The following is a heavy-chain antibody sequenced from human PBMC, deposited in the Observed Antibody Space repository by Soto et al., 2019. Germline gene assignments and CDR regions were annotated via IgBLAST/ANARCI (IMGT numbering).Heavy chain of an antibody. Sequence: QVQLQESGPGLVKPSETLSLTCTVSGGSLTSNYWGWIRQPPGKGLEWIGYIYYTGSTNYNPSLQSPATLSVDPSKNQFALRLTSVTAADTATNYRVKYAAMRVLGYFELWGQGTLVTVSS. V-gene: IGHV4-59*08. CDR2: IYYTGST. D-gene: IGHD2-2*01. CDR3: VKYAAMRVLGYFEL. CDR1: GGSLTSNY. J-gene: IGHJ4*02.